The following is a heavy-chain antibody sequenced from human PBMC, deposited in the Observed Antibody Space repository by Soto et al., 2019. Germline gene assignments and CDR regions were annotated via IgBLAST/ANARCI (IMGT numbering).Heavy chain of an antibody. Sequence: QVQLVQSGAEVKKPGASVKVSCKASGYTFTSYDINWVRQATGQGLEWMGWMNPNSGNTGYAQKFQGRVTMTRNTYKSKTYMELSSMRSEDTAVYYCARPGGMIQLWYSYYYYGMDVWGQGTTVTVSS. D-gene: IGHD5-18*01. CDR1: GYTFTSYD. CDR3: ARPGGMIQLWYSYYYYGMDV. CDR2: MNPNSGNT. J-gene: IGHJ6*02. V-gene: IGHV1-8*01.